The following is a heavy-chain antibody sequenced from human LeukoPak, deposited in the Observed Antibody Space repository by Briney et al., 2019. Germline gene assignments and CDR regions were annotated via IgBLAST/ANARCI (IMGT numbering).Heavy chain of an antibody. Sequence: SETLSLTCTVSGGSISSSSYYWGWIRQPPGKGLEWIGSIYYSGSPYYNPSLKSRVTISVETSKKQFSLKLSSVTAADTAVYYCARHVGFITMVRGVINNNWFDPWGQGTLVTVSS. CDR2: IYYSGSP. J-gene: IGHJ5*02. V-gene: IGHV4-39*01. D-gene: IGHD3-10*01. CDR3: ARHVGFITMVRGVINNNWFDP. CDR1: GGSISSSSYY.